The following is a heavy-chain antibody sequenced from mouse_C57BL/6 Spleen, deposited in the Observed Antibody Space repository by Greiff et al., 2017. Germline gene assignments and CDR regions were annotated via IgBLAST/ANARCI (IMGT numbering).Heavy chain of an antibody. J-gene: IGHJ3*01. Sequence: QVQLQQPGAELVKPGASVKLSCKASGYTFTSYWMQWVKQRPGQGLEWIGEIDPSDSYTNYNQKFKGKATLTVDTSSRTAYMQLSSLTSEDSAVYYCARFGDGYPFAYWGQGTLVTVSA. CDR2: IDPSDSYT. D-gene: IGHD2-3*01. V-gene: IGHV1-50*01. CDR1: GYTFTSYW. CDR3: ARFGDGYPFAY.